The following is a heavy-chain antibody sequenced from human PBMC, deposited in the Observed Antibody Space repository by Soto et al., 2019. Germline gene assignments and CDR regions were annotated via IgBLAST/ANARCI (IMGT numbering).Heavy chain of an antibody. CDR1: GFTFSNYG. CDR3: AREVGCSSTSCYWGTNWLDP. V-gene: IGHV3-33*01. D-gene: IGHD2-2*01. J-gene: IGHJ5*02. CDR2: IWSDGSNK. Sequence: GGSLRLSCAASGFTFSNYGMHWVRQAPGKGLEWVAGIWSDGSNKYYADSVKGRFTISRDNSKNTLYLQMNSLRAEDTAIYYCAREVGCSSTSCYWGTNWLDPWGQGTLVTVSS.